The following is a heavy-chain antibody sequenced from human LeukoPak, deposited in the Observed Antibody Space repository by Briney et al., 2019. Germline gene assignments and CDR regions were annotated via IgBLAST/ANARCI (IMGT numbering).Heavy chain of an antibody. D-gene: IGHD1-26*01. Sequence: ASVKVSCKASGYNFISYGISWVRLVPGQGLEWMGWISAYSGDTNYAQRFQGRVTMSTDTSTSTAYMELRSLRSDDTAVYYCAGSRYSGSYWDYWGQGTLVTVSS. J-gene: IGHJ4*02. CDR2: ISAYSGDT. CDR1: GYNFISYG. V-gene: IGHV1-18*01. CDR3: AGSRYSGSYWDY.